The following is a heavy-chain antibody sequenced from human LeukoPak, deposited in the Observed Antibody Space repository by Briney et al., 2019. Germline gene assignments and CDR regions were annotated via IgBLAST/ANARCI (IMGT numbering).Heavy chain of an antibody. J-gene: IGHJ3*02. V-gene: IGHV4-4*07. Sequence: KASETLSLTCTVSGGSISSYYWSWIRQPAGKGLGWIGRIYTSGSTNYNPSLKSRVTMSVDTSKNQFSLKLSSVTAADTAVYYCARDWTFGGVIVDAFDIWGQGTMVTVSS. CDR1: GGSISSYY. CDR3: ARDWTFGGVIVDAFDI. CDR2: IYTSGST. D-gene: IGHD3-16*02.